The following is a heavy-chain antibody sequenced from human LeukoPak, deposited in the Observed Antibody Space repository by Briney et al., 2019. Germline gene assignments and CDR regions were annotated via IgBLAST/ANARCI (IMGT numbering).Heavy chain of an antibody. V-gene: IGHV3-30*02. CDR2: IRYDGSNK. D-gene: IGHD3-3*01. J-gene: IGHJ4*02. Sequence: GGSLRLSCAASGFTFSSYGMHWVRQAPGKGLEWVAFIRYDGSNKYYADSVKGRFTISRDNSKNTLYLQMNSLRAEDTAVYYCAKDLLRFLEWLAYFDHWGQGTLVTVSS. CDR1: GFTFSSYG. CDR3: AKDLLRFLEWLAYFDH.